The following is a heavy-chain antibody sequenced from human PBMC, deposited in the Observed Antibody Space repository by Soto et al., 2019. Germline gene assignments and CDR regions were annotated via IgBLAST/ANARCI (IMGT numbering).Heavy chain of an antibody. Sequence: PSETLSLTCTVSGGFIWGWIRQSPGKGLEWIGYIYYSGSTYYNPSLESRVTISVDTSKNQFSLKLSSVTAADTAVYYCAGSGYSYGSWFDPWGQGTLVTVSS. CDR2: IYYSGST. J-gene: IGHJ5*02. V-gene: IGHV4-30-4*08. CDR3: AGSGYSYGSWFDP. CDR1: GGFI. D-gene: IGHD5-18*01.